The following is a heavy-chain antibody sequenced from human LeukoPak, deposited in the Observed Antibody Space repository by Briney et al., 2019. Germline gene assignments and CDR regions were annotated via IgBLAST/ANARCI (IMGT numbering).Heavy chain of an antibody. V-gene: IGHV1-2*02. J-gene: IGHJ3*02. CDR2: INPNSGGT. CDR3: ARRIVVGPIDALDI. D-gene: IGHD2-21*01. CDR1: GYTFTGYY. Sequence: ASVKVSCKASGYTFTGYYMHWVRHAPGQGLEWMGWINPNSGGTNYAQKFQGRVTMTRDTSISTAYMELSRLRSDDTAVYYCARRIVVGPIDALDIWGQGTMVTVSS.